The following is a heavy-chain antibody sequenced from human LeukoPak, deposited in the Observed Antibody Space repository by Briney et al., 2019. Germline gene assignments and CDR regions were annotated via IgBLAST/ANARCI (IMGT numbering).Heavy chain of an antibody. CDR2: IYYSGST. CDR3: AREGYDSSGYYPYYFDY. V-gene: IGHV4-59*01. J-gene: IGHJ4*02. Sequence: NPSETLSLTCTVSGGSISSYYWSWIRQPPGKGLEWIGYIYYSGSTNYNPSLKSRVTISVDTSKNQFSLKLSSVTAADTAVYYCAREGYDSSGYYPYYFDYWGQGTLVTVSS. CDR1: GGSISSYY. D-gene: IGHD3-22*01.